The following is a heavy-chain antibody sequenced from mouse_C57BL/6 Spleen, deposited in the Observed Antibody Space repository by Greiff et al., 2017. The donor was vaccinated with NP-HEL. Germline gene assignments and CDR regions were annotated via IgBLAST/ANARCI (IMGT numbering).Heavy chain of an antibody. D-gene: IGHD1-1*01. Sequence: VHVKQSGPELVKPGASVKISCKASGYSFTDYNMNWVKQSNGKSLEWIGVINPNYGTTSYNQKFKGKATLTVDPSSSTAYMQLNSLTSEDSAVYYCARSYYYGSSYGYFDVWGTGTTVTVSS. CDR2: INPNYGTT. J-gene: IGHJ1*03. V-gene: IGHV1-39*01. CDR3: ARSYYYGSSYGYFDV. CDR1: GYSFTDYN.